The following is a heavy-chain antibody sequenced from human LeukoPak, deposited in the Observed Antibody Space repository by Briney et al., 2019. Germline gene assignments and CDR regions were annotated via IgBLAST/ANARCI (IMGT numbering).Heavy chain of an antibody. J-gene: IGHJ4*02. CDR1: GGSISSGSYY. CDR2: IYYSGNT. D-gene: IGHD3/OR15-3a*01. CDR3: ARQTGSGLFILP. V-gene: IGHV4-39*01. Sequence: SQTLSLTCTVSGGSISSGSYYWSWIRQPPGKGLEWIGSIYYSGNTYYNASLKSQVSISIDTSKNQFSLRLTSVTAADTAVYYCARQTGSGLFILPGGQGTLVTVSS.